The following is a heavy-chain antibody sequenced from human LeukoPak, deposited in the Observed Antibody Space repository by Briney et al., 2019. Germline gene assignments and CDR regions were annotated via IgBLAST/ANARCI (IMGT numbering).Heavy chain of an antibody. D-gene: IGHD2-21*01. CDR3: ARDWNFGDFRYFDP. V-gene: IGHV4-59*01. J-gene: IGHJ5*02. CDR1: GGSISSYY. Sequence: SETLSLTCTVSGGSISSYYWSWIRQPPEKGLEWIGYIYYSGSTNYNPSLKSRVSISIDTSKNQFSLRLMSLTAADTAVYYCARDWNFGDFRYFDPWGQGTLVTVSA. CDR2: IYYSGST.